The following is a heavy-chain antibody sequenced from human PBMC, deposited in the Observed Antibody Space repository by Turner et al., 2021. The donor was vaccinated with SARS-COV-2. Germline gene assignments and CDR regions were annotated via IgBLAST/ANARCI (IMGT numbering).Heavy chain of an antibody. V-gene: IGHV3-13*04. D-gene: IGHD3-10*01. CDR1: GFTFSNYD. CDR2: VGTAGDT. CDR3: ARAKFRGLISWFDP. J-gene: IGHJ5*02. Sequence: EVQLLESGGGLVQPGGSLRLSCSASGFTFSNYDMHWVRQATGKGLEWVSAVGTAGDTYYPGSVKGRFTISRENGKNSLYLQMNSLRAGDTAVYYCARAKFRGLISWFDPWGQGTLVTVSS.